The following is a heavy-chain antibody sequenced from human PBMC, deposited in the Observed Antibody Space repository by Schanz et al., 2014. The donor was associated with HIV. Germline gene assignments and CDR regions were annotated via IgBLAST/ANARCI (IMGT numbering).Heavy chain of an antibody. J-gene: IGHJ6*02. CDR3: AKDRNYYESKYRGKGNYYYYYGMDV. CDR1: GFNFNSYG. D-gene: IGHD3-22*01. V-gene: IGHV3-30*18. Sequence: QVQLVESGGGVVQPGRSLRLSWVASGFNFNSYGMHWVRQAPGKGLEWVAVTSYDGTKKHYPDPMKGRFTISRDNSKNALYLVIKSLRAEDAAVYYCAKDRNYYESKYRGKGNYYYYYGMDVWGQGTTVTVSS. CDR2: TSYDGTKK.